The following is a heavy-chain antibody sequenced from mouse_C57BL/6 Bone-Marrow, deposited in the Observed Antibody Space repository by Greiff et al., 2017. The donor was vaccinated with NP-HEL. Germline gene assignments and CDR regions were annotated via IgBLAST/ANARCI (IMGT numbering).Heavy chain of an antibody. J-gene: IGHJ1*03. CDR2: IDPSDSYT. D-gene: IGHD2-2*01. Sequence: SCKASGYTFTSYWMQWVKQRPGQGLEWIGEIDPSDSYTNYNQKFKGKATLTVDTSSSTAYMQLSSLTSEDSAVYYCARGGLRRGDWYFDVWGTGTTVTVSS. V-gene: IGHV1-50*01. CDR1: GYTFTSYW. CDR3: ARGGLRRGDWYFDV.